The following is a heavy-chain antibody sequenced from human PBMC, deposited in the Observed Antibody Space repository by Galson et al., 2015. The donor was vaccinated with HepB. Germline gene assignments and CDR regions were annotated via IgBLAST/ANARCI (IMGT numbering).Heavy chain of an antibody. J-gene: IGHJ6*02. CDR3: ARRGHCSGGSCYVNYYGMDV. Sequence: SVKVSCKASGYTFTSYGINWVRQAPGQGLEWMGWISAYNGNTNYAQKLQGRVTMTTDTSTSTAYMELRSLRSDDTAVYYCARRGHCSGGSCYVNYYGMDVWGQGTTVTVSS. D-gene: IGHD2-15*01. V-gene: IGHV1-18*01. CDR1: GYTFTSYG. CDR2: ISAYNGNT.